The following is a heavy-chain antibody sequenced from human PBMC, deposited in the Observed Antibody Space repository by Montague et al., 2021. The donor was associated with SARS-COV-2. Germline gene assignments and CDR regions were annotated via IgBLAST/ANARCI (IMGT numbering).Heavy chain of an antibody. Sequence: TLSLTCTVSGGSISSGSYYWSWIRQPAGKGLVWIGRISISGXTXYXXXXKSRVTISVDTSKNQFSLKLSSVTAADTAVYYCARDIAVAGLFDYWGQGTLVTVSS. CDR3: ARDIAVAGLFDY. D-gene: IGHD6-19*01. V-gene: IGHV4-61*02. CDR1: GGSISSGSYY. J-gene: IGHJ4*02. CDR2: ISISGXT.